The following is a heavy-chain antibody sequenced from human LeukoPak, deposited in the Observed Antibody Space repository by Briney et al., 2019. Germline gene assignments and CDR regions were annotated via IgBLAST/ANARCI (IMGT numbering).Heavy chain of an antibody. V-gene: IGHV3-21*01. CDR2: ISSSSNYI. CDR3: ARDLHRESCTTPNCS. CDR1: GFTFSFYS. J-gene: IGHJ4*02. D-gene: IGHD2-2*01. Sequence: GGSLRLSCAASGFTFSFYSMNWVRQAPGKGLEWISSISSSSNYIYYADSVKGRFTISRDNAKNSLYLQMNSLRADDTAMYYCARDLHRESCTTPNCSWGQGTLVTVSS.